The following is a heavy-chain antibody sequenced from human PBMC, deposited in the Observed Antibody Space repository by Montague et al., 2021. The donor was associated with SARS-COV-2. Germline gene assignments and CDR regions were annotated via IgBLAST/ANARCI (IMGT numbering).Heavy chain of an antibody. CDR3: ARGRQHINMVVVVVTGGEYYFDF. V-gene: IGHV4-34*01. D-gene: IGHD3-22*01. CDR2: VNHRGST. J-gene: IGHJ4*02. CDR1: DGSFSDYS. Sequence: SETLSLTCAVYDGSFSDYSWTWIRQPPGKGLEWIGEVNHRGSTNYNPSLKSRVTISVDTSENQFSLKMTFVTAADTAVYYCARGRQHINMVVVVVTGGEYYFDFWGQGILVAVSS.